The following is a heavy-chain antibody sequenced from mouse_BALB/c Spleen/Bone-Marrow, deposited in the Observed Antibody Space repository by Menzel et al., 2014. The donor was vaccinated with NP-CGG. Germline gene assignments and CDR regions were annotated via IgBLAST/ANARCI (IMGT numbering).Heavy chain of an antibody. V-gene: IGHV1-7*01. J-gene: IGHJ2*01. D-gene: IGHD1-2*01. CDR2: INPSTGYT. Sequence: QVQLQQSGAELAKPGASVKMSCKASGYTFTSYWMHWVKQRPGQGLEWIGYINPSTGYTEYNQKFKDKATLTADKSSSTAYMQLSSLTSEDSAVYYCARSPHYYDLDYWGHGTTLTVSS. CDR1: GYTFTSYW. CDR3: ARSPHYYDLDY.